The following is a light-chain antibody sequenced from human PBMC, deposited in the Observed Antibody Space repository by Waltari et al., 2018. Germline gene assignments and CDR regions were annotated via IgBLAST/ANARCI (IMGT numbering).Light chain of an antibody. V-gene: IGLV2-14*01. J-gene: IGLJ1*01. Sequence: QSALSQPASVPGSPGQSITISCTGTDSDVGAYNFVSWYRQHPGKAPHLIIYEVSERPPGISDRFSGSKSDNTASLTISGLQADDEAAYYCSSYTTSNAPGVFGTGTKVTVL. CDR3: SSYTTSNAPGV. CDR1: DSDVGAYNF. CDR2: EVS.